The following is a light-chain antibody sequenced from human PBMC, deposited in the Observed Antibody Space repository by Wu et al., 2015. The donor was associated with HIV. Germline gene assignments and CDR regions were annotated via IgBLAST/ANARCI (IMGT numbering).Light chain of an antibody. J-gene: IGKJ2*01. Sequence: SASVGDRVAITCRASQEHLDNLFKLVSAETRKAPKLLIYGASSLQSGVPSRFSGGGSGTEFTLTINSLQPEDFATYSCQQVTKYPYTFGQGTKVEIK. CDR1: QEHLDNL. CDR3: QQVTKYPYT. CDR2: GAS. V-gene: IGKV1-17*01.